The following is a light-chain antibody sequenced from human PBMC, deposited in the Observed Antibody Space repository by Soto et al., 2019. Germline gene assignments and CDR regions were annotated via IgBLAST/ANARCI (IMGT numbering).Light chain of an antibody. CDR3: HQYYSAPLT. Sequence: DIVMTQSPDSLAVSLGERATINCRSSQIVLTSNSNKRNYLAWYQHKSGQPPRLLIYWASTRESGVPDRFSGSGSGTEFTLTISNLQAEDEAVYFCHQYYSAPLTFGAGTKVDIK. CDR1: QIVLTSNSNKRNY. CDR2: WAS. J-gene: IGKJ4*01. V-gene: IGKV4-1*01.